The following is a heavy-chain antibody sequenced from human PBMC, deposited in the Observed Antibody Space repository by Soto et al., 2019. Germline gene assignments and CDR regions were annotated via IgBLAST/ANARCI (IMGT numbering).Heavy chain of an antibody. V-gene: IGHV3-23*01. CDR2: ISGSGGST. Sequence: GGSLRLSCAASGFTFSSYAMSWVRQSPGKGLEWVSAISGSGGSTYYADSVKGRFTISRDNSKNTLYLQMNSLRAEDTAVYYWAKVLRGTNPSGFDYWGQGTLVTVSS. D-gene: IGHD2-8*01. CDR3: AKVLRGTNPSGFDY. J-gene: IGHJ4*02. CDR1: GFTFSSYA.